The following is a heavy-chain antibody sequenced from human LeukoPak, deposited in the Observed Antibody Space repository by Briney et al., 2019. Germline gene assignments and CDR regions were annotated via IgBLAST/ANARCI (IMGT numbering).Heavy chain of an antibody. J-gene: IGHJ4*02. CDR2: IKQDGREE. CDR1: GFTFSSYL. V-gene: IGHV3-7*01. D-gene: IGHD2-2*01. CDR3: ARRYLGYCSSTSCSNDY. Sequence: GGSLRLSCAASGFTFSSYLMSCVREAPGEGLGGVGKIKQDGREEYYVESVKGRLTIPRDNAKNSLYLQMNSLRAEDTAVYYCARRYLGYCSSTSCSNDYWGQGTLVTVSS.